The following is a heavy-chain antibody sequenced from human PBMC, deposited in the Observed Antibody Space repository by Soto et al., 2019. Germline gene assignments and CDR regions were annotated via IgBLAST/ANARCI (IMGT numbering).Heavy chain of an antibody. Sequence: GGSLRLSCAASGFTFSSYGMHWVRQAPGKGLEWVALISYDGSNKYYADSVKGRFTISRDNSKNTLYLQMNSLRAEDTAVYYCAKDPNRGYYYYYGVDVWGQGTTVTVSS. CDR3: AKDPNRGYYYYYGVDV. CDR2: ISYDGSNK. CDR1: GFTFSSYG. V-gene: IGHV3-30*18. D-gene: IGHD3-10*01. J-gene: IGHJ6*02.